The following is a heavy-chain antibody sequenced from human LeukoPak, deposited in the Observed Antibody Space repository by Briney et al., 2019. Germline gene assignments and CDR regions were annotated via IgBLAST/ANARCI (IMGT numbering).Heavy chain of an antibody. CDR2: IYTSGST. D-gene: IGHD2-2*01. Sequence: PSETLSLTCTVSGGSISSYYWSWLRQPAGKGLEWIGRIYTSGSTNYNPSLKSRVTISVDTSKNQFSLKLSSVTAADTAVYYCASTHCSSTSCYAGEYYFDYWGQGTLVTVSS. J-gene: IGHJ4*02. CDR3: ASTHCSSTSCYAGEYYFDY. V-gene: IGHV4-4*07. CDR1: GGSISSYY.